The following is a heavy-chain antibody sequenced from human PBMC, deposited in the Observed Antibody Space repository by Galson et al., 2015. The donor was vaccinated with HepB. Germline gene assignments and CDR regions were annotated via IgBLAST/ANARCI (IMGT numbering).Heavy chain of an antibody. CDR2: VKGKTDGGTT. D-gene: IGHD3-3*01. Sequence: SLRLSCAASGFTFNSAWMSWVRQAPGKGLEWVGHVKGKTDGGTTEYAAPVKGRFTISRDDSKNTLYLQMNSLKIEDTAVYYCTTVRDYDFWTGYYTTYSYYAMDVWGQGTTVTVSS. J-gene: IGHJ6*02. CDR1: GFTFNSAW. V-gene: IGHV3-15*01. CDR3: TTVRDYDFWTGYYTTYSYYAMDV.